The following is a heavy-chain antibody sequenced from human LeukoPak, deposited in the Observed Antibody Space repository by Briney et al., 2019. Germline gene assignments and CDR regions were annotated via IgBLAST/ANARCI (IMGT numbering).Heavy chain of an antibody. CDR1: GGSFSGNY. CDR2: INHSGST. Sequence: PSETLSLTCAVYGGSFSGNYWSWIRQPPGKGLEWIGEINHSGSTNYNPSLKSRVTISVDTSKNQFSLKLSSVTAADTAVYYCAHPAWELTLWGQGTLVTVSS. CDR3: AHPAWELTL. V-gene: IGHV4-34*01. J-gene: IGHJ4*02. D-gene: IGHD1-26*01.